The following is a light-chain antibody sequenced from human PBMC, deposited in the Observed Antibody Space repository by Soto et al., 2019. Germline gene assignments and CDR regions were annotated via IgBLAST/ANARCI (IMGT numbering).Light chain of an antibody. V-gene: IGLV4-69*01. J-gene: IGLJ2*01. CDR2: LNSDGSH. CDR1: SLHSSYA. Sequence: QAVVTQSPSASASLGASVKLTCTLSSLHSSYAIAWHQQQPEKGPRFLMKLNSDGSHNKGDGIPDRFSGSSSGAERHLTISSLQSEDEADYYCQTWGTGILVFGGGTKVTVL. CDR3: QTWGTGILV.